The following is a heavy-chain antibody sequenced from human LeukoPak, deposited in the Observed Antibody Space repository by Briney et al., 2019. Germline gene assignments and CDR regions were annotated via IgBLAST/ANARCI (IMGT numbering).Heavy chain of an antibody. Sequence: GASVKVSCKASGYTFTSYYMHWVRQAPGQGLEWMGWINPNSGGTNYAQKFQGRVTMTRDTSISTAYMELSSLRSEDTAVYYCARGRSSSSWLRSEDAFDIWGQGTMVTVSS. D-gene: IGHD6-13*01. CDR2: INPNSGGT. J-gene: IGHJ3*02. CDR1: GYTFTSYY. V-gene: IGHV1-2*02. CDR3: ARGRSSSSWLRSEDAFDI.